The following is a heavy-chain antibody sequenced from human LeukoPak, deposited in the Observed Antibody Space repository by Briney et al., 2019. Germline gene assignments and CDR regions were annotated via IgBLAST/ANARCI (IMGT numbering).Heavy chain of an antibody. V-gene: IGHV3-33*01. Sequence: PGRSLRLSCAASGFTFRTYGMHWVRQAPGKGLEWVAVIWYDGSNKYYADSVKGRFTISRDNSKNTLYLQMNSLRAEDTAVYYCARGAYCSGSCPGAFDIWGQGTMVTVSS. D-gene: IGHD2-15*01. CDR2: IWYDGSNK. J-gene: IGHJ3*02. CDR3: ARGAYCSGSCPGAFDI. CDR1: GFTFRTYG.